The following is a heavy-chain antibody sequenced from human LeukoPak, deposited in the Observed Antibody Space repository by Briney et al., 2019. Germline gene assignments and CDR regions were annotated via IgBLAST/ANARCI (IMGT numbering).Heavy chain of an antibody. V-gene: IGHV3-30*02. CDR2: IRYDGSNK. CDR3: AKDDGGGSNFDY. Sequence: GGSLRLSCAASGFTFSIFGMHWVRQAPGKGLEWVVFIRYDGSNKYYADSVKGRFTISRDNSKNTLYLQMNSLRAEDTAVYYCAKDDGGGSNFDYWGQGTLVTVSS. J-gene: IGHJ4*02. D-gene: IGHD3-10*01. CDR1: GFTFSIFG.